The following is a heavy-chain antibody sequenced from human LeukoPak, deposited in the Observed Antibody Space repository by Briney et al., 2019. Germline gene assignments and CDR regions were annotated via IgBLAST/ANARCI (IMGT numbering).Heavy chain of an antibody. Sequence: SQTLSLTCDISGDSVSSNNGAWNWIRQSPSRGLEWLGRTYHRYKWYNDYAGSLNGRITISPDTSKNQFSLHLNSVTPEDTAVYYCARDLGNTGWYTFDYWGQGILVTVSS. J-gene: IGHJ4*02. CDR2: TYHRYKWYN. CDR1: GDSVSSNNGA. CDR3: ARDLGNTGWYTFDY. V-gene: IGHV6-1*01. D-gene: IGHD6-19*01.